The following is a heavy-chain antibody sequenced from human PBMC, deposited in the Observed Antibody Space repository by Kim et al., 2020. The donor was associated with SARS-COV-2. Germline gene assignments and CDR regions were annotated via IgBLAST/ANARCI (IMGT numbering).Heavy chain of an antibody. D-gene: IGHD1-26*01. CDR2: TRNKANGYST. V-gene: IGHV3-72*01. CDR3: IRSGSYSGVHY. J-gene: IGHJ4*02. CDR1: GFTFSDFY. Sequence: GGSLRLSCAVSGFTFSDFYMDWVRQAPAEGLEWVGRTRNKANGYSTEYAASVRGRFTISRDDSKNSLYLQMNSLKTEDTAVYYCIRSGSYSGVHYWGQGTLVTVSS.